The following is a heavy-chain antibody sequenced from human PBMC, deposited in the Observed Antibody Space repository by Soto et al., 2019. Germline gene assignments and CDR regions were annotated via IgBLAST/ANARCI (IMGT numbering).Heavy chain of an antibody. J-gene: IGHJ6*02. CDR3: ARSQGSSTSLEIYYYYYYGMDV. Sequence: QVQLVQSVAEVKKPGSSVKVSCKASGGTFSSYAISWVRQAPGQGHEWTGGIIPISGTANYAQKFQSRVTITADESTSTAYMELSSLRSEDTAVYYCARSQGSSTSLEIYYYYYYGMDVWGQGTTVTVSS. CDR1: GGTFSSYA. D-gene: IGHD2-2*01. CDR2: IIPISGTA. V-gene: IGHV1-69*01.